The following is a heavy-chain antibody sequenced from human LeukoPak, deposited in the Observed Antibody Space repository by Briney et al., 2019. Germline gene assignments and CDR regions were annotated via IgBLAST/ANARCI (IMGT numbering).Heavy chain of an antibody. Sequence: GRSLRLSCAASGFTFSSYAMHWVRQAPGKGLEWVAVISYDGSNKYYADSVKGRFTISRDNSKNTLYLQMNSLRVEDTALYYCARDFLNRAFDIWGQGTMVTVSS. CDR2: ISYDGSNK. CDR1: GFTFSSYA. V-gene: IGHV3-30*14. CDR3: ARDFLNRAFDI. J-gene: IGHJ3*02.